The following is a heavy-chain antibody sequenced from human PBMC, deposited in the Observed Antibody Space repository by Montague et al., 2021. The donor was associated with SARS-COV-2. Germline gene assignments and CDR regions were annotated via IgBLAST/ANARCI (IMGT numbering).Heavy chain of an antibody. D-gene: IGHD3-10*01. CDR1: GGSITRNYY. J-gene: IGHJ3*02. CDR3: ARPLVRGAPKAFDI. V-gene: IGHV4-39*01. CDR2: IFYSGTT. Sequence: SETLSLTCTVSGGSITRNYYWCWIRQPPGKGLEWVGNIFYSGTTFINPSLKSRVTISVDASKNKFSLNLTSVTAADTAVYYCARPLVRGAPKAFDIWGQGALVSVSS.